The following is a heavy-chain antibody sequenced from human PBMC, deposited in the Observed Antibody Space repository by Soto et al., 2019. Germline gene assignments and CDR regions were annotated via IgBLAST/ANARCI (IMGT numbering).Heavy chain of an antibody. Sequence: GGSLRLSCAASGFTFDDYAMHWVRQAPGKGLEWVSGISWNSGSIGYADSVKGRFTISRDNAKNSLYLQMNSLRAEDTALYYCAKGLRGLVIPTHDAFDIWGQGTMVTVSS. CDR3: AKGLRGLVIPTHDAFDI. CDR1: GFTFDDYA. J-gene: IGHJ3*02. CDR2: ISWNSGSI. D-gene: IGHD3-9*01. V-gene: IGHV3-9*01.